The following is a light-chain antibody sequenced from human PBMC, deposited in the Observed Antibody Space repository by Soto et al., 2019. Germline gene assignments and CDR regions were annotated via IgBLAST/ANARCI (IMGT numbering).Light chain of an antibody. CDR3: QQYGSSPQYT. Sequence: EIVLTQSPGTLSLSPGERATLSCMASQSVSSSYLAWYQQKPGQAPRLLIYGASSRATGIPDRCSGSGSGTDHTLTISRLEPEDIAVYYCQQYGSSPQYTFGQGTKQEIK. CDR2: GAS. V-gene: IGKV3-20*01. J-gene: IGKJ2*01. CDR1: QSVSSSY.